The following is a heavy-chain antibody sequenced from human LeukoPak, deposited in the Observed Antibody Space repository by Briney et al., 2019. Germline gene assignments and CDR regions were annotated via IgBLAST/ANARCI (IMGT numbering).Heavy chain of an antibody. CDR2: IWYDGSNK. CDR1: GFTFSSYG. CDR3: AREPLPAGHFDY. V-gene: IGHV3-33*01. Sequence: SGGSLRLSCAASGFTFSSYGMHWVRQAPGKGLAWVAVIWYDGSNKYYADSVKGRFTISRDNSKNTLYLQMNSLRAEDTAVYYCAREPLPAGHFDYWGQGTLVTVSS. D-gene: IGHD2-2*01. J-gene: IGHJ4*02.